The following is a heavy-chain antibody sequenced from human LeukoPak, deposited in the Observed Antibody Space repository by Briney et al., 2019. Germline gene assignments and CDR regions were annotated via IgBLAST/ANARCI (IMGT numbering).Heavy chain of an antibody. CDR1: GFTFSSYA. CDR3: AKDAMVRGIYGDYFDY. Sequence: AGSLRLSCAASGFTFSSYAMSWVRQAPGKGLGWVSAISGSGGSIYYADSVKGRFTISRDNSKNTLYLQMNSLRAEDTAVYYCAKDAMVRGIYGDYFDYWGQGTLVTVSS. V-gene: IGHV3-23*01. J-gene: IGHJ4*02. D-gene: IGHD3-10*01. CDR2: ISGSGGSI.